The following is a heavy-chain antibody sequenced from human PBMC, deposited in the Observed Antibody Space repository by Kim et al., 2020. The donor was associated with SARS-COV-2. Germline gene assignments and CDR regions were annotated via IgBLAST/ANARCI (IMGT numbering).Heavy chain of an antibody. D-gene: IGHD1-26*01. Sequence: ASVKVSCKPSGYTFTTYSINWVRQAPGQNLEWMAWINAGNGNTAYSQKLHDRLSLTRHTFASTGYMELSRLMSEDTAVYYCARGSTGYGLDGWGQGT. CDR3: ARGSTGYGLDG. CDR2: INAGNGNT. CDR1: GYTFTTYS. V-gene: IGHV1-3*01. J-gene: IGHJ6*02.